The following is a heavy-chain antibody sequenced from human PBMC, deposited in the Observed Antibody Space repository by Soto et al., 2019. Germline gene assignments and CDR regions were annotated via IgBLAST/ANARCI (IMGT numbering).Heavy chain of an antibody. CDR1: GFTFSSYG. CDR2: IWYDGSNK. V-gene: IGHV3-33*01. J-gene: IGHJ6*02. CDR3: ARARYYDFWSGSTPYYGMDV. D-gene: IGHD3-3*01. Sequence: PGGSLRLSCAASGFTFSSYGMHWVRQAPGKGLEWVAVIWYDGSNKYYADSVKGRFTISRDNSKNTLYLQMNSLRAEDTAVYYCARARYYDFWSGSTPYYGMDVWGQGTTVTVSS.